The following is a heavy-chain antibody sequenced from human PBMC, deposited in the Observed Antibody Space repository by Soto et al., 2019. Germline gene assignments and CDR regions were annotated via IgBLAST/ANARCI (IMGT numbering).Heavy chain of an antibody. V-gene: IGHV3-23*01. Sequence: EVQLLESGGGLVQPGGSLRLYCVGSGFTFSSYDMTWVRQAPGKGLEWVSSFSFYGRRDNTYYADSVKGRFTISRDNSRNTVYLQMDNLRVEDTAVYYCAKSLYIDNGGPNDHWVQGTLVTVSS. CDR1: GFTFSSYD. CDR2: FSFYGRRDNT. D-gene: IGHD1-1*01. J-gene: IGHJ4*02. CDR3: AKSLYIDNGGPNDH.